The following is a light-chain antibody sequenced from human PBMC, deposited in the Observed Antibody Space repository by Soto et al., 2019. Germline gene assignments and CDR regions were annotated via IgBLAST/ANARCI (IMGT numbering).Light chain of an antibody. Sequence: DIPMTQSPSTLSASVGDRVTTACRASQSISGSLAWYQQKPGKDPKLLIYEASNLKSGVPSRFSGSGSGTEYTLTISSLQPDDSASYYCQQYNGFWTFGQGTRVEIK. CDR1: QSISGS. CDR3: QQYNGFWT. CDR2: EAS. V-gene: IGKV1-5*03. J-gene: IGKJ1*01.